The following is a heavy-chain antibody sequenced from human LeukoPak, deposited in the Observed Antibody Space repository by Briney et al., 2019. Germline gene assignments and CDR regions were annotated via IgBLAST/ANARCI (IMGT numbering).Heavy chain of an antibody. J-gene: IGHJ4*02. CDR3: ATDLGYGSGLARY. Sequence: GGSLRLSCAASGFTFSSYWMHWVRQAPGKGLVCVSRVNSDGSSTTYADPVKGRFTISRDNAKNTLYMQMNSLRAEDTAVYYCATDLGYGSGLARYWGQGTLVTVSS. CDR1: GFTFSSYW. D-gene: IGHD6-19*01. CDR2: VNSDGSST. V-gene: IGHV3-74*01.